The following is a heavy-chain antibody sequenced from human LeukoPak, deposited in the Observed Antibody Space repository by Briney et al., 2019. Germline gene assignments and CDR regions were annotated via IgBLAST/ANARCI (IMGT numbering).Heavy chain of an antibody. D-gene: IGHD5-18*01. J-gene: IGHJ4*02. CDR3: ANGLWLQWGDY. CDR2: IWSDGSNK. CDR1: GFTFSSYG. V-gene: IGHV3-33*06. Sequence: PGGSLRLSCAASGFTFSSYGMHWVRQTPGKGLEWVAIIWSDGSNKYYADSVKGRFTISRDNSKNTLYLQMNSLRAEDTAVYYCANGLWLQWGDYWGQGTLVTVSS.